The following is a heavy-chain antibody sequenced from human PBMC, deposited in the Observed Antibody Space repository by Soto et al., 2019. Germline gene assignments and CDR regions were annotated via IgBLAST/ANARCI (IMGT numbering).Heavy chain of an antibody. CDR1: GDTFNFYS. Sequence: QVQLVQSGAEVKRPGSSVKVSCKASGDTFNFYSINWVRQAPGLGLEWMGRVNPIVSMSNYAQKFQGRVTMTADKSTSTAYMELSSLRSEDTAIYYCARSYGSGYLAFDYWGQGALVTVSS. CDR2: VNPIVSMS. V-gene: IGHV1-69*02. D-gene: IGHD3-10*01. CDR3: ARSYGSGYLAFDY. J-gene: IGHJ4*02.